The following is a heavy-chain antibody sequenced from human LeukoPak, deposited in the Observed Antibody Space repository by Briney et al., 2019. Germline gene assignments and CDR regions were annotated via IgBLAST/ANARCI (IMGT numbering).Heavy chain of an antibody. V-gene: IGHV1-24*01. CDR2: FDPEDGET. J-gene: IGHJ6*03. D-gene: IGHD2-15*01. Sequence: ASVKVSCKVSGYTLTELSMHWVRQAPGKGLEWMGGFDPEDGETIYAQKFQGRVTITTDESTSTAYMEPSSLRSEDTAVYYCARSRYCSGGSCSQTSVYYYYYYMDVWGKGTTVTVSS. CDR1: GYTLTELS. CDR3: ARSRYCSGGSCSQTSVYYYYYYMDV.